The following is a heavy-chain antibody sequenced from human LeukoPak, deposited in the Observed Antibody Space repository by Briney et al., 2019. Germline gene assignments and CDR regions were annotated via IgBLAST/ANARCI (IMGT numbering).Heavy chain of an antibody. D-gene: IGHD5-18*01. V-gene: IGHV4-30-2*01. CDR3: ASEPGSSYSYGYSYAFDI. J-gene: IGHJ3*02. CDR2: IYHSGST. CDR1: GGSISSGGYY. Sequence: SETLSLTCTVSGGSISSGGYYWSWIRQPPGKGLEWIGYIYHSGSTYYNPSLKSRVTISVDRSKNQFSLKLSSVTAADTAVYYCASEPGSSYSYGYSYAFDIWGQGTMVTVSS.